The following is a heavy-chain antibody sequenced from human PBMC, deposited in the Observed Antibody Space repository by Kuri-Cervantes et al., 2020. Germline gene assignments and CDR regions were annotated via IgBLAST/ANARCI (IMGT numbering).Heavy chain of an antibody. Sequence: GESLKISCAASGFSFSTYAMNWVRQAPGKGLEWVSGITGSGYNTYYTDSGMGRFTISRDTAKNSLYLQMNSLRAEDTAVYYCARDTYCSGGSCKFDEYNWFDPWGQGTLVTVSS. CDR1: GFSFSTYA. CDR3: ARDTYCSGGSCKFDEYNWFDP. D-gene: IGHD2-15*01. CDR2: ITGSGYNT. J-gene: IGHJ5*02. V-gene: IGHV3-23*01.